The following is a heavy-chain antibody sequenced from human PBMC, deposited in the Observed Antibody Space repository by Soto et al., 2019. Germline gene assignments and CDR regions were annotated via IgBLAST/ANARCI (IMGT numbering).Heavy chain of an antibody. CDR1: GFTFSSYG. Sequence: GSLRLSCAASGFTFSSYGMHWVRQAPGKGLEWVAVISYDGSNKYYADSVKGRFTISRDNSKNTLYLQMNSLRAEDTAVYYCAKGYDGYNPPPDYWGQGTLVTVSS. J-gene: IGHJ4*02. CDR3: AKGYDGYNPPPDY. V-gene: IGHV3-30*18. CDR2: ISYDGSNK. D-gene: IGHD5-12*01.